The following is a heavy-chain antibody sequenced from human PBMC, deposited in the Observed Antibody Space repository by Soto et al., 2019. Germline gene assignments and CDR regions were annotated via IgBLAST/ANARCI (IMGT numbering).Heavy chain of an antibody. J-gene: IGHJ6*02. V-gene: IGHV1-69*01. Sequence: QVQLVQSGAEVKKPGSSLKVSCKTSGGTFSSYAISWVRQVPGQGLEWMGGIIPIFGTANYAQKFQGRVTITADESTITAYMELSSLRSEDTAVYYCARDPTMVRGVMNYYYGIDVWGQGTTVTVSS. CDR1: GGTFSSYA. CDR3: ARDPTMVRGVMNYYYGIDV. D-gene: IGHD3-10*01. CDR2: IIPIFGTA.